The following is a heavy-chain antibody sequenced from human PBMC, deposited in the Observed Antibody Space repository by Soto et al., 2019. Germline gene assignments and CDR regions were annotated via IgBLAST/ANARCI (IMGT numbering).Heavy chain of an antibody. CDR3: AKDWGTIFGVVIMPPFDY. Sequence: EVQLLESGGGLVQPGGSLRLSCAASGFTFTNYAMSWVRQAPGKGLEWVSAISGSGGSTFYTDSVKGRFTISRDNSKNTLYLQMNSLRAEDTAVYYCAKDWGTIFGVVIMPPFDYWGQGTLVTVSS. D-gene: IGHD3-3*01. V-gene: IGHV3-23*01. J-gene: IGHJ4*02. CDR1: GFTFTNYA. CDR2: ISGSGGST.